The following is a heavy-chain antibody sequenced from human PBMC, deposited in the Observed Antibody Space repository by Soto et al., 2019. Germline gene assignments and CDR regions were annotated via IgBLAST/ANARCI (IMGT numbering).Heavy chain of an antibody. CDR1: GFTFSSYT. D-gene: IGHD3-10*01. V-gene: IGHV3-23*01. CDR3: VRSGDYRSGSYWYFFDY. J-gene: IGHJ4*02. Sequence: VGSLRLSCAASGFTFSSYTMTWVRQAPGKGLEWISVIIGSGTSTYYADSVKGRFTISRDNAKNSLYLQLDSLRAEDTALYYCVRSGDYRSGSYWYFFDYWGQGTQVTVSS. CDR2: IIGSGTST.